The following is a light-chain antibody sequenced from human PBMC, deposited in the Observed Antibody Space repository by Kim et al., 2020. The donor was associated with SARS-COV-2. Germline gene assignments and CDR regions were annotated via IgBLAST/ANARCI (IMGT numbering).Light chain of an antibody. Sequence: ASVVERVTISCRASERISGWLAWYQQKPGKDPKVLIYEAFNLDSGVPSRFSGSGSRTEFSLTISSLQPDDFAPYYSQQYDNYPRTFGHGTK. CDR2: EAF. V-gene: IGKV1-5*01. J-gene: IGKJ1*01. CDR1: ERISGW. CDR3: QQYDNYPRT.